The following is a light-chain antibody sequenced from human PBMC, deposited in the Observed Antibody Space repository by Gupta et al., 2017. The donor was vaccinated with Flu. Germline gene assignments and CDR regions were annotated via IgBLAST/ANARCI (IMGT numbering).Light chain of an antibody. CDR1: SSNIGTNS. CDR3: AAWDDSLRGFYV. V-gene: IGLV1-47*01. J-gene: IGLJ1*01. CDR2: SDN. Sequence: SVLTQPLSASGTPGQRVTISCSGSSSNIGTNSVYWYQQFPGTAPKLLIYSDNRRPSGVPDRFSASKSDTSASLAISGLRSEDEADYYCAAWDDSLRGFYVFGTGTTVTVV.